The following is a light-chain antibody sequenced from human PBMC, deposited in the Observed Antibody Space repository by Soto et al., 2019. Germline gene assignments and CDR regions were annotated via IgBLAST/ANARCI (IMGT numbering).Light chain of an antibody. CDR3: AVSACYSNG. CDR2: DAS. J-gene: IGKJ1*01. CDR1: QTISSW. V-gene: IGKV1-5*01. Sequence: VSLSVEDRVTITCRASQTISSWLAWYREKPGNALTLLIYDASSLQSGVPLRFSGSGSGTEFTLTICSFQPEDFTRYSSAVSACYSNGFGEGAKLAIK.